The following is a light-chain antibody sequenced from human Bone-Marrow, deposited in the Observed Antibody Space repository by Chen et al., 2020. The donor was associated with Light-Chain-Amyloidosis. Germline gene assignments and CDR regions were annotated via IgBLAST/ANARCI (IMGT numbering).Light chain of an antibody. J-gene: IGLJ3*02. CDR3: CSYAGSSTLV. V-gene: IGLV2-23*02. CDR2: EVN. Sequence: QSALTQPASVSGSPGQSITISCTGTSSDVGSYNLVSWYQQHPGKAPKFMIYEVNKRPSGVYNRFSGSKSGNTASLTISGLQAEDEADYYCCSYAGSSTLVFGGGTKVTVL. CDR1: SSDVGSYNL.